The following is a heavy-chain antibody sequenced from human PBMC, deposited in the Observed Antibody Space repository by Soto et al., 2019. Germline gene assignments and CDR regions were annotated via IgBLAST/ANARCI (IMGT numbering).Heavy chain of an antibody. D-gene: IGHD2-2*02. CDR1: GGSISSGGYS. J-gene: IGHJ5*02. Sequence: PSETLSLTCAVSGGSISSGGYSWSWIRQPPGKGLEWIGYIYHSGSTYYNPSLKSRVTISVDRSKNQFSLKLSSVTAADTAVYYCARGNIVVVPAAIRGWFDPWGQGTLVTVSS. V-gene: IGHV4-30-2*01. CDR2: IYHSGST. CDR3: ARGNIVVVPAAIRGWFDP.